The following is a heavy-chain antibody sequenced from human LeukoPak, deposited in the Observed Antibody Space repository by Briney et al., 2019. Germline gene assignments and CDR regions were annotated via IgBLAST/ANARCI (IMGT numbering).Heavy chain of an antibody. D-gene: IGHD6-13*01. J-gene: IGHJ5*02. CDR1: GYTFTSYY. CDR3: ARRSYSFAAGANYNWFDP. CDR2: INPNSGGT. V-gene: IGHV1-2*02. Sequence: ASVKVSCKASGYTFTSYYMHWVRQAPGQGLEWMGWINPNSGGTNYAQKFQGRVTMTRDTSISTAYMELSRLRSDDTAVYYCARRSYSFAAGANYNWFDPWGQGTLVTVSS.